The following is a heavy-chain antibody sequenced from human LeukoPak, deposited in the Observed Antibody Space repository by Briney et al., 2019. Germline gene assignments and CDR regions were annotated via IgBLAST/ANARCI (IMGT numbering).Heavy chain of an antibody. Sequence: SETLSLTCTVSADSISSYFWSWIRQPPGKGLEWIGYFHDSGSANYNPSLKSRITMSVDTSKNQFSLKLRSVTAADTAVYYCARDSHSVDTATPRGFDPWGQGTLVTVSS. CDR1: ADSISSYF. V-gene: IGHV4-59*01. D-gene: IGHD2-15*01. CDR3: ARDSHSVDTATPRGFDP. J-gene: IGHJ5*02. CDR2: FHDSGSA.